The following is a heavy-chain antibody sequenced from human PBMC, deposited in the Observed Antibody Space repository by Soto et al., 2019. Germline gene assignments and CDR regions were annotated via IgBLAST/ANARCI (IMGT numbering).Heavy chain of an antibody. J-gene: IGHJ3*02. CDR3: ARFNSGNYYEAFDI. CDR2: IYHSGST. CDR1: GGSVSSSNW. V-gene: IGHV4-4*02. D-gene: IGHD1-26*01. Sequence: QVQLQESGPGLVKPSGTLSLTCAVSGGSVSSSNWWSWVRQPPGKGLDWIGEIYHSGSTNYNPSLKRRVTISVDKSKNQFSLKLSSVTAADTAVYYCARFNSGNYYEAFDIWGQGTMVTVSS.